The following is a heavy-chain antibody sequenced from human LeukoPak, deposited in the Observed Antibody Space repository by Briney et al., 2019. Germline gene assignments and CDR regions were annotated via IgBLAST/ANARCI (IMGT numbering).Heavy chain of an antibody. CDR3: AIQYYYDSSGYYDGILDFDY. CDR2: IKQDGSEK. Sequence: PGGSLRLSCAASGFTFSSYWMSWVRQAPGKGLEWVANIKQDGSEKYYVDSVKGRFTISRDNAKNSLYLQMNSLRAEDTAVYYCAIQYYYDSSGYYDGILDFDYWGQGTLVTVSS. J-gene: IGHJ4*02. D-gene: IGHD3-22*01. CDR1: GFTFSSYW. V-gene: IGHV3-7*01.